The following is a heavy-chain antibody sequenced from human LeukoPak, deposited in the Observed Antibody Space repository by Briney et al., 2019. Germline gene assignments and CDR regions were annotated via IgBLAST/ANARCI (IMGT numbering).Heavy chain of an antibody. CDR3: ARGAPGHYAIWTGVYFFDY. V-gene: IGHV4-34*01. Sequence: SETLSLTCAVYHGSFSGYYWCGIRHPPRKGLEWSGEINHSVSTNYTPSLKSRVTISVDTSKNQFYLKLSSVTAADTAVYYCARGAPGHYAIWTGVYFFDYWGQGTLVTVSS. J-gene: IGHJ4*02. CDR1: HGSFSGYY. D-gene: IGHD3-9*01. CDR2: INHSVST.